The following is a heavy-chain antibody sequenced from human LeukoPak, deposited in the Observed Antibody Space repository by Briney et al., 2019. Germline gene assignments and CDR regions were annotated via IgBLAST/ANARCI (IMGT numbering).Heavy chain of an antibody. Sequence: GGSLRLSCAASGFTFSSYAMSWVRQAPGKGLEWVSTISGGGVTTYYADSVKGRFTISRDNSKNTLYLQMNSLRAEDTAVYYCAMYGDYALNFDYWGQGTLVTVSS. CDR2: ISGGGVTT. J-gene: IGHJ4*02. CDR3: AMYGDYALNFDY. V-gene: IGHV3-23*01. D-gene: IGHD4-17*01. CDR1: GFTFSSYA.